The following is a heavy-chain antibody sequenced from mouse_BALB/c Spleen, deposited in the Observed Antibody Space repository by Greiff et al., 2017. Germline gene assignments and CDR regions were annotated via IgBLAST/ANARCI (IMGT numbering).Heavy chain of an antibody. CDR3: ARSLTMITTFAY. J-gene: IGHJ3*01. V-gene: IGHV5-9*03. CDR2: ISSGGGNT. CDR1: GFTFSSYT. Sequence: EVKLVESGGGLVKPGGSLKLSCAASGFTFSSYTMSWVRQTPEKRLEWVATISSGGGNTYYPDSVKGRFTISRDNAKNNLYLQMSSLRSEDTALYYGARSLTMITTFAYWGQGTLVTVSA. D-gene: IGHD2-4*01.